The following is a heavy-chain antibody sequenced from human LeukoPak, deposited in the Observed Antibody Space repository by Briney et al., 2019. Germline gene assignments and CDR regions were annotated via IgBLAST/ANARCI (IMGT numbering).Heavy chain of an antibody. V-gene: IGHV1-18*01. J-gene: IGHJ5*02. CDR3: ARDDSKCSGGSCYNLNWFDP. Sequence: ASVKVSCKAYGYTFTSYGISWVRQAPGQGLEWMGWISAYNGNTNYAQKLQGRVTMTTDTSTSTAYMELRSLRSDDTAVYYCARDDSKCSGGSCYNLNWFDPWGQGTLVTVSS. CDR2: ISAYNGNT. D-gene: IGHD2-15*01. CDR1: GYTFTSYG.